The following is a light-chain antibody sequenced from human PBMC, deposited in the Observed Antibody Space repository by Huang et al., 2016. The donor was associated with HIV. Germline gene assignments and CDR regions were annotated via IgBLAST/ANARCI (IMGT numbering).Light chain of an antibody. CDR1: QSVGHK. Sequence: EIVMTQSPVTLSVSPGETATLSCRASQSVGHKLAWYQQKPGQSPRLLIYATSTRVSGIPGRFSGSGSGTEFSLSISTLEPEDSAVYYCQQYEKWPPWTFGQGTKVEVK. J-gene: IGKJ1*01. V-gene: IGKV3-15*01. CDR3: QQYEKWPPWT. CDR2: ATS.